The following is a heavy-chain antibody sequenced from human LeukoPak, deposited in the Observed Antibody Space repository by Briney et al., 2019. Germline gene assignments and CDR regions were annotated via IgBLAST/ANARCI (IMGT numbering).Heavy chain of an antibody. CDR1: GFTFDDYA. Sequence: GGSLRLSCAASGFTFDDYAMSWVRQVPGKGLEWVSGINWNGDKIDYAGSVKGRFTISRDNAKNSLYLQMNSLRAEDTAFYYCASDSRSDSSGYAFNIWGQGTMVTVSS. J-gene: IGHJ3*02. D-gene: IGHD3-22*01. V-gene: IGHV3-20*04. CDR3: ASDSRSDSSGYAFNI. CDR2: INWNGDKI.